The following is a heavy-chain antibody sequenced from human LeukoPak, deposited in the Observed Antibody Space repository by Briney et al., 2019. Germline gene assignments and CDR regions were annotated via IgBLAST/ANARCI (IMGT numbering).Heavy chain of an antibody. CDR3: AKADYYDSSGYSY. CDR1: GFTFSSYA. V-gene: IGHV3-23*01. CDR2: ISGSGGNT. J-gene: IGHJ4*02. D-gene: IGHD3-22*01. Sequence: PGGSLRLSCAASGFTFSSYAMSWVSQAPGKGLEWVSAISGSGGNTYYADSVKGRFTISRDNSKNTLYLQMNSLRAEDTAVYYCAKADYYDSSGYSYWGQGTLVTVSS.